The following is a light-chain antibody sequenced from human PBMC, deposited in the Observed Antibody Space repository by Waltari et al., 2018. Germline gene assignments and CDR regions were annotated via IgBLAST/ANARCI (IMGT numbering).Light chain of an antibody. CDR1: QSISSY. CDR3: QQSYSTPPT. Sequence: DIQMTQSPSSLSASVGDRVTITCRASQSISSYLNWYQQKPGKAPKLLIYAASSLQSGVPSRFSSSGSGTDFTLTISSLQPEDFATYYSQQSYSTPPTFGQGTKLEIK. J-gene: IGKJ2*01. V-gene: IGKV1-39*01. CDR2: AAS.